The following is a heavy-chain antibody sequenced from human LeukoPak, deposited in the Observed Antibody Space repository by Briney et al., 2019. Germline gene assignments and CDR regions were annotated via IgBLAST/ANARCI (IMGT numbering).Heavy chain of an antibody. Sequence: PGGSLRLSCAASGFTFSSYSMNWVRQAPGKGLEWVSSISSSSSYIYYADSVKGRFTIPRDNAKNSLYLQMNSLRAEDTAVYYCARGVRDFDWLFDYWGQGTLVTVSS. D-gene: IGHD3-9*01. J-gene: IGHJ4*02. CDR3: ARGVRDFDWLFDY. CDR2: ISSSSSYI. V-gene: IGHV3-21*01. CDR1: GFTFSSYS.